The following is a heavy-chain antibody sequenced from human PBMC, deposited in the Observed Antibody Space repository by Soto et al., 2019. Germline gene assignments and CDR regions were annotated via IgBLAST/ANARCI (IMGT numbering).Heavy chain of an antibody. CDR3: AGDLGYCNSSCYFRNKFDP. Sequence: QVQLVQSGAEVKTPRASVKVSCRASGYSFRTHGISWVRQAPGQGLEWMGWISTYDDKTNFPQKFQGRITMTTDTSTSTAYMKLMRMRSDDTSVYFSAGDLGYCNSSCYFRNKFDPWDQETLETVSS. V-gene: IGHV1-18*01. J-gene: IGHJ5*02. CDR1: GYSFRTHG. D-gene: IGHD2-2*01. CDR2: ISTYDDKT.